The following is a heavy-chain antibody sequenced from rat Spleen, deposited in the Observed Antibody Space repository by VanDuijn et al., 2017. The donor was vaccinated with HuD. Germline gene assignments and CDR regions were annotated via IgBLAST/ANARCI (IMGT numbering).Heavy chain of an antibody. J-gene: IGHJ4*01. D-gene: IGHD1-12*02. CDR2: ISYDGSST. V-gene: IGHV5-7*01. CDR3: ATDGYYDGTYYSVYVMDA. Sequence: EVQLVESGGGLVQPGRSLKLSCAASGFTFSDYNMAWVRQAPKKGLEWVATISYDGSSTYYRDSVKGRFTISRDKAKSTLYLQMDSLRSEDTATYYCATDGYYDGTYYSVYVMDARGQGASVTVSS. CDR1: GFTFSDYN.